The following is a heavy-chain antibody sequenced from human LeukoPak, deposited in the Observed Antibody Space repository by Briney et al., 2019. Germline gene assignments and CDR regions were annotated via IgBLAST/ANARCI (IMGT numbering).Heavy chain of an antibody. CDR2: ISYTGST. CDR3: ARSYCRGTSCYDAFDI. CDR1: GGSISSGSYY. V-gene: IGHV4-61*10. Sequence: KPSQTLSLTCTVSGGSISSGSYYWSWIRQPAGKGLEWTGYISYTGSTNYNPSLKSRVSLSVDTSKNQFSLKLSSVTAADTAVYYCARSYCRGTSCYDAFDIWGQGTMVTVSS. D-gene: IGHD2-2*01. J-gene: IGHJ3*02.